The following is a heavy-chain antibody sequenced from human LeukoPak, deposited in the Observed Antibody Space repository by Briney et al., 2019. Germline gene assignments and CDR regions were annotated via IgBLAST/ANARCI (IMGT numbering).Heavy chain of an antibody. CDR2: IRFDGSNE. CDR3: AKDQWKNYYYDMDV. V-gene: IGHV3-30*02. Sequence: GGSLRLSCAASGFTFSAYAMHWVRQAPGKGLEWVAFIRFDGSNEYYAESVKGRFTISRDNSKNTLYLQLNSLRAEDTAVYYSAKDQWKNYYYDMDVWGQGTTVTVSS. D-gene: IGHD6-19*01. J-gene: IGHJ6*02. CDR1: GFTFSAYA.